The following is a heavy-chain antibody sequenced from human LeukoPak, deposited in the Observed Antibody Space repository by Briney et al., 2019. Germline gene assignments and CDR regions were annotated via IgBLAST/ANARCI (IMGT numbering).Heavy chain of an antibody. CDR3: ARTVAGSSSWHSFDY. Sequence: VASVKVSCKASGYTFTSYDINWVRQAPGQGLEWMGWINPNSGGTNYAQKFQGRVTMTRDTSISTAYMELSRLRSDDTAVYYCARTVAGSSSWHSFDYWGQGTLVTVSS. J-gene: IGHJ4*02. CDR1: GYTFTSYD. CDR2: INPNSGGT. D-gene: IGHD6-13*01. V-gene: IGHV1-2*02.